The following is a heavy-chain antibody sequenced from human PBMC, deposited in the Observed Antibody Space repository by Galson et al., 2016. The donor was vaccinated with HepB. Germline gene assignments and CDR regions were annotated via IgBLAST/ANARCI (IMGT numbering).Heavy chain of an antibody. V-gene: IGHV3-74*01. Sequence: AASGFAFSSHWIHWVRQGPGKGLVWVSRINGDGSITTYADSVKGRFTISRDNAKNTLYLQMNSLRAADTAVYYCVRGTVDKPGLDAWGQGTTVTVSS. D-gene: IGHD1-1*01. J-gene: IGHJ6*02. CDR3: VRGTVDKPGLDA. CDR2: INGDGSIT. CDR1: GFAFSSHW.